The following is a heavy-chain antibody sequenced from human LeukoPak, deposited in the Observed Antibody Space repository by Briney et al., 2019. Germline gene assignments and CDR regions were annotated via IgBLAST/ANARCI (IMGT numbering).Heavy chain of an antibody. Sequence: SETLSLTCTVSGGSISSYYWSWIRQPPGKGLEWIGYIYYSGSTNYNPSLKSRVTISVDTSKDQFSLKLSSVTAADTAVYYCARGWYYYGSGSGYYYGMDVWGQGTTVTVSS. CDR3: ARGWYYYGSGSGYYYGMDV. D-gene: IGHD3-10*01. J-gene: IGHJ6*02. CDR2: IYYSGST. V-gene: IGHV4-59*01. CDR1: GGSISSYY.